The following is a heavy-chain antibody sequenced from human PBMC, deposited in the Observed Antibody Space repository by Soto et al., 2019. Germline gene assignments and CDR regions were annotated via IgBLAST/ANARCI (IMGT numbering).Heavy chain of an antibody. CDR2: IRSKANGGTT. V-gene: IGHV3-49*04. D-gene: IGHD3-22*01. CDR1: GFTFGDYG. Sequence: GGSLRLSCTGSGFTFGDYGMSWVRQAPGKGLEWVGFIRSKANGGTTEYAASVRGRFTFSRDDSKSIAYLQMNSLKTEDTAVYYCNRVGGYYKTDYWGQGTLVTVSS. J-gene: IGHJ4*02. CDR3: NRVGGYYKTDY.